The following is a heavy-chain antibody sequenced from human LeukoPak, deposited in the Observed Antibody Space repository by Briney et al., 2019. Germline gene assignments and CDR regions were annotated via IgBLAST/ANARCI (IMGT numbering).Heavy chain of an antibody. CDR3: AREFAYYYGSGSSNPSGAFDI. J-gene: IGHJ3*02. V-gene: IGHV3-13*01. D-gene: IGHD3-10*01. CDR2: IGTAGDT. Sequence: PGGSLRLSCAASGLTFSSYDMHWVRQATGKGLEWVSAIGTAGDTYYPGSVKGRFTISRENAKNSLYLQMNSLRAGDTAVYYCAREFAYYYGSGSSNPSGAFDIWGQGTMVTVSS. CDR1: GLTFSSYD.